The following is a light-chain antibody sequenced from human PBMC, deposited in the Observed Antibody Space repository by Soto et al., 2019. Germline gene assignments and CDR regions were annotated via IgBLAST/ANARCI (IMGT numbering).Light chain of an antibody. Sequence: EIVLTQSPGTPALSPGERATLSCRASQSVSRNYLAWYQQKPGQAPRHLIYGASSRATGIPDRFSGSGSGTDFTLTISRLEPEDFGVYFCQQYATSPLTFGGGTKVDIK. CDR3: QQYATSPLT. CDR2: GAS. CDR1: QSVSRNY. V-gene: IGKV3-20*01. J-gene: IGKJ4*01.